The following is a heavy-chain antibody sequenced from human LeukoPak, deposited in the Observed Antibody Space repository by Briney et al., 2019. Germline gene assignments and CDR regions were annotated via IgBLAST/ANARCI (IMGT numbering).Heavy chain of an antibody. CDR1: GYTXTSYD. CDR2: MNPNSGNT. Sequence: SCKAXGYTXTSYDINWVRQAPGQGLEGMGWMNPNSGNTDYAQKLQGRVTMTRNTSISTPYMELSSLRSEDTAVYYCARVEDYGDFADYWGQGTLVTVSS. V-gene: IGHV1-8*01. D-gene: IGHD4-17*01. J-gene: IGHJ4*02. CDR3: ARVEDYGDFADY.